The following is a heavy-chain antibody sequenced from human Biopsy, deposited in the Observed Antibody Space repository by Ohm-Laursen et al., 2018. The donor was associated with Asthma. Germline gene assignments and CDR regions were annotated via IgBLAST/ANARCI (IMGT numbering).Heavy chain of an antibody. V-gene: IGHV1-18*01. J-gene: IGHJ6*02. D-gene: IGHD5-12*01. Sequence: ASVKVSCKTSGYTFNSAGITWVRQAPGQGLEWMGWISVYNGNTKVAQKLQDRVTMITDTSTSTAYMELRSLSSEDTAVYYCARGYSGSDRIVYYYSGLEVWGQGTTVTVSS. CDR2: ISVYNGNT. CDR3: ARGYSGSDRIVYYYSGLEV. CDR1: GYTFNSAG.